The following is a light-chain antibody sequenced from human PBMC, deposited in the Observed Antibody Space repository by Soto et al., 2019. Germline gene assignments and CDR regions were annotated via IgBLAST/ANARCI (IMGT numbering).Light chain of an antibody. Sequence: DIQMTQSPSSLPASVGDRVTITRRASQTISTWMAWYQQTKGKAPKLLVYDASTLQSGVPSRFRGRGSGTEFTLTISRLQPDDFATYYCQHYNSYSEAFGQGTKVDIK. CDR1: QTISTW. CDR2: DAS. J-gene: IGKJ1*01. CDR3: QHYNSYSEA. V-gene: IGKV1-5*01.